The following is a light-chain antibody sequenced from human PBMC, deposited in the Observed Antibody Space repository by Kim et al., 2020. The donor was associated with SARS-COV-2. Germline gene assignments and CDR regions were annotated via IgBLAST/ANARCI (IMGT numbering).Light chain of an antibody. CDR2: GAS. Sequence: LSPGNRATLSCRASQSASSGYLAWDQEQPGQAPRLHIYGASSRATGIPDRFSGSGSGTDFTLTISRLEPEDFAVYDCKQYGSSPYTCGQGTKLGI. CDR1: QSASSGY. CDR3: KQYGSSPYT. V-gene: IGKV3-20*01. J-gene: IGKJ2*01.